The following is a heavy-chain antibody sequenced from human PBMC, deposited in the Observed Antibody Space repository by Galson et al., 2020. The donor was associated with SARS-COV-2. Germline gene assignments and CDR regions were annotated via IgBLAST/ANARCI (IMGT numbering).Heavy chain of an antibody. Sequence: SETLSLTCTVSGGSISSSSYYWGWIRQPPGKGLEWIGSIYYSGSTYYNPSLKSRVTISVDTSKNQFSLKLSSVTAADTAVYYCARDTEYYDFWSGYFRYYFDYWGQGTLVTVSS. V-gene: IGHV4-39*07. CDR1: GGSISSSSYY. CDR2: IYYSGST. D-gene: IGHD3-3*01. J-gene: IGHJ4*02. CDR3: ARDTEYYDFWSGYFRYYFDY.